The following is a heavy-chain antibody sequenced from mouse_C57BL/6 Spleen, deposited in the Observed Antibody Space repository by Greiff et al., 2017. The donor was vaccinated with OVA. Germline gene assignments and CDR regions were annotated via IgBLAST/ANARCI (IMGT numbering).Heavy chain of an antibody. CDR1: GYTFTSYW. Sequence: QVQLQQPGGELVRPGTSVKLSCKASGYTFTSYWMHWVKQRPGQGLEWIGVIDPSDSYTNYNQKFKGKATLTVDTSSSTAYMQLSSLTSEDSAVYYCARRYDGYPLYAMDYWGQGTSVTVSS. D-gene: IGHD2-3*01. CDR2: IDPSDSYT. J-gene: IGHJ4*01. CDR3: ARRYDGYPLYAMDY. V-gene: IGHV1-59*01.